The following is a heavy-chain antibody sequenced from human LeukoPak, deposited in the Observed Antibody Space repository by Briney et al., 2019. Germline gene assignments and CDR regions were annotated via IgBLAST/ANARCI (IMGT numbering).Heavy chain of an antibody. Sequence: GGSLRLSCAASGFTFSSYGMHWVRQAPGKGLEWVSAISGSGGSTYYADSVKGQFTISRDNSKNTLYLQMNSLRAEDTAVYYCAKREDPDYYDSSGPDSRWGQGTLVTVSS. J-gene: IGHJ4*02. CDR3: AKREDPDYYDSSGPDSR. CDR2: ISGSGGST. D-gene: IGHD3-22*01. CDR1: GFTFSSYG. V-gene: IGHV3-23*01.